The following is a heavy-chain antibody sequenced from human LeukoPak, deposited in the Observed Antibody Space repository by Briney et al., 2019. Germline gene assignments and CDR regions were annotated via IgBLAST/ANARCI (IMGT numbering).Heavy chain of an antibody. J-gene: IGHJ6*02. Sequence: GGSLRLSCAASEFTFSSFAMSWVRQAPGKGLEWVSYIRGGGAGALYADSVKGRFTISRDNSKNTLYLQMNSLRAEDTAVYYCAKEVVVAAMTYGMDVWGQGTTVTVSS. CDR3: AKEVVVAAMTYGMDV. D-gene: IGHD2-15*01. CDR1: EFTFSSFA. CDR2: IRGGGAGA. V-gene: IGHV3-23*01.